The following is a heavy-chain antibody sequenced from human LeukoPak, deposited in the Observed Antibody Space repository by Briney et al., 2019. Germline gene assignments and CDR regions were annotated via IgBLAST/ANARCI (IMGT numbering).Heavy chain of an antibody. CDR2: ISYDGSNK. Sequence: PGRSLRLSCAASGFTFSTYPMHWVRQAPGKGLEWVAVISYDGSNKYYADSVKGRFTISRDNSENTLYLQMNSLRAEDTAVYYCAKNIGVYGGNVDYWGQGTLVTVSS. J-gene: IGHJ4*02. CDR3: AKNIGVYGGNVDY. CDR1: GFTFSTYP. D-gene: IGHD4-23*01. V-gene: IGHV3-30-3*02.